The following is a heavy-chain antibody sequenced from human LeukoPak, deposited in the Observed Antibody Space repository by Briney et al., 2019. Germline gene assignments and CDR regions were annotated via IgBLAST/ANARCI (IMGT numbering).Heavy chain of an antibody. V-gene: IGHV4-61*01. CDR1: GGSVSSGSYY. CDR2: IYYSGST. Sequence: SETLSLTCTVSGGSVSSGSYYWSWIRQPPGKGLEWIGYIYYSGSTNYNPSLKSRVTISVDTSKNQFSLKLSSVTAADTAVYYCAREVTGTIYFDYWGQGTLVTVSS. D-gene: IGHD1-7*01. J-gene: IGHJ4*02. CDR3: AREVTGTIYFDY.